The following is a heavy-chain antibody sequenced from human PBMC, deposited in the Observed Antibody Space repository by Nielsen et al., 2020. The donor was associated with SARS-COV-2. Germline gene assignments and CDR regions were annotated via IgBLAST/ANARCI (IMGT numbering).Heavy chain of an antibody. CDR2: IDPSDSYT. Sequence: GESLKISCKGSGFSFSNYWIGWVRQMPGKGLEWMGRIDPSDSYTNYSPSFQGHVTISADKSISTAYLQWSSLKASDTAMYYCARRDEYSSRNFDYWGQGTLVTVSS. V-gene: IGHV5-10-1*01. CDR1: GFSFSNYW. D-gene: IGHD6-13*01. CDR3: ARRDEYSSRNFDY. J-gene: IGHJ4*02.